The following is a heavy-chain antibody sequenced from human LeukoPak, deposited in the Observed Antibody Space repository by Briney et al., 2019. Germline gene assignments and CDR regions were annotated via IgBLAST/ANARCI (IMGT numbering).Heavy chain of an antibody. D-gene: IGHD3-22*01. J-gene: IGHJ3*02. CDR2: ISYDGSNK. V-gene: IGHV3-30-3*01. CDR1: GFTFSSYA. Sequence: PGGSLRLSCAASGFTFSSYAMHWVRQAPGKGLEWVAVISYDGSNKYYADSVKGRFTISGDNSKNTLYLQMNSLRAEDTAVYYCARVGYYDSSGYLDAFDIWGQGTMVTVSS. CDR3: ARVGYYDSSGYLDAFDI.